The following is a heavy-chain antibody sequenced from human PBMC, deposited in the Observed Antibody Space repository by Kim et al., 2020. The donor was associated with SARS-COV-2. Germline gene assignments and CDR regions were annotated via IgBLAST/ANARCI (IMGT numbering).Heavy chain of an antibody. Sequence: SETLSLTCTVSGVSVRSDSYYWSWIRQPPGKVLVWIVSIYYSVSTNYNPSLKSRVTISVDTSKNQFSLKLSSVTASDTAVYYCATGIYGDSFAFDYWGQG. CDR3: ATGIYGDSFAFDY. V-gene: IGHV4-61*01. CDR1: GVSVRSDSYY. CDR2: IYYSVST. D-gene: IGHD4-17*01. J-gene: IGHJ4*02.